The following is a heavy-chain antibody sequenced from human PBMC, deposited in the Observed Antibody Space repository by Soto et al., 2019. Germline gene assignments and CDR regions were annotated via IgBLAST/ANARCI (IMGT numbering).Heavy chain of an antibody. CDR2: IYHSGST. D-gene: IGHD2-21*01. V-gene: IGHV4-30-2*01. CDR1: GGSISSGGYS. J-gene: IGHJ4*02. Sequence: ASGTLSLTCAVSGGSISSGGYSWSWIRQPPGKGLEWIGYIYHSGSTYYNPSLKSRVTISVDRSKNQFSLKLSSVTAADTAVYYCARGNVVAIDYWGQGTLVTVSS. CDR3: ARGNVVAIDY.